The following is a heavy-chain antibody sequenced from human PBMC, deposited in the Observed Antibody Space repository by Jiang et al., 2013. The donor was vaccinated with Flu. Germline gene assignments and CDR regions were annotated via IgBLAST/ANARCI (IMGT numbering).Heavy chain of an antibody. CDR3: VRYWDGFDV. D-gene: IGHD2-8*02. CDR2: IYYSGNT. V-gene: IGHV4-59*12. Sequence: PGLVKPSETLSLTCTVSGGSMTSYYWSWIRQPPGKGLEWIGYIYYSGNTNYNPSLKSRVTISVDTSKNQFSLTLTSVTAADTAVYYCVRYWDGFDVWGQGTLVTVSS. CDR1: GGSMTSYY. J-gene: IGHJ3*01.